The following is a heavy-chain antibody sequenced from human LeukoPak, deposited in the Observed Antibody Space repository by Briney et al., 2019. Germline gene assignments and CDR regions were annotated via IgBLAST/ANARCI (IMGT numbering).Heavy chain of an antibody. J-gene: IGHJ4*02. Sequence: ASVKVSCKASGYTFTGYHIHWVRQAPGQGLEWMGWINPNSGGTNYAQKFQGRVTMTRDTSINTAYMELNRLKFDDTAVYYCARGTMNLDSWGQGTLVTVSS. CDR1: GYTFTGYH. V-gene: IGHV1-2*02. D-gene: IGHD3-22*01. CDR3: ARGTMNLDS. CDR2: INPNSGGT.